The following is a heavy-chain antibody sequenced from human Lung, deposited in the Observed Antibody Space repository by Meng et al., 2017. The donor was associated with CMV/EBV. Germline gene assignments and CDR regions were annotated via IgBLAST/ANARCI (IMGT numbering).Heavy chain of an antibody. Sequence: ASXXVSCKASGYTFTGYNIHWVRQAPGQGLEWMGWINPNTGDTKYAQKFQGRVTLTRDTSISTAYMELSRLKSDDTAVFFCARLFHTSLGTNYYYGMDVWGQGXTVTVSS. CDR1: GYTFTGYN. V-gene: IGHV1-2*02. J-gene: IGHJ6*02. D-gene: IGHD3-10*01. CDR3: ARLFHTSLGTNYYYGMDV. CDR2: INPNTGDT.